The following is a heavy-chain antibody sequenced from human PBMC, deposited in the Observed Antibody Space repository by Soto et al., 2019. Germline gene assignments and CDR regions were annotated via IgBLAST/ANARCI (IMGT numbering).Heavy chain of an antibody. CDR2: ISRLDNP. V-gene: IGHV4-59*04. J-gene: IGHJ4*02. Sequence: SETLSLTCTVSGGSISSYHWSWIRQSPGKGLEWIGYISRLDNPYFHPSFKSRVTMSIDRSRNQFYLNLSSMTAADRAVYYCARGAGYDPFDYWGQGVLVTVSS. D-gene: IGHD5-12*01. CDR3: ARGAGYDPFDY. CDR1: GGSISSYH.